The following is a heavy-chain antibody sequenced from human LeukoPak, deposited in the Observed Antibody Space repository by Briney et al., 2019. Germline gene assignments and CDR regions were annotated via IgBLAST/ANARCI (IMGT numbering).Heavy chain of an antibody. Sequence: GGSLRLSCAASGFTFSNYGMHWVRQAPGKGLEWVAFIRYDGDNEYYADSVKGRFTVSRDSSKNTPYLQMNSLRAEDTAVYYCARVKSYDFWSGYPYYFDYWGQGTLVTVSS. J-gene: IGHJ4*02. CDR1: GFTFSNYG. D-gene: IGHD3-3*01. CDR3: ARVKSYDFWSGYPYYFDY. CDR2: IRYDGDNE. V-gene: IGHV3-30*02.